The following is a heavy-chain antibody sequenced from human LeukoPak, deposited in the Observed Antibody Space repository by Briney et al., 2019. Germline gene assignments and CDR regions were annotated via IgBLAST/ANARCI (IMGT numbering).Heavy chain of an antibody. CDR2: IHQDGSEK. V-gene: IGHV3-7*01. J-gene: IGHJ4*02. D-gene: IGHD2-15*01. CDR3: ARQRPGGVDY. CDR1: GFTFSNNW. Sequence: PGGSLRLSCAASGFTFSNNWMSWVRQSPGKGLEWVANIHQDGSEKYYVDSVKGRFTISRDNADNSLYLQMNSLRVDDTAVYYCARQRPGGVDYWGQGTLVTVSS.